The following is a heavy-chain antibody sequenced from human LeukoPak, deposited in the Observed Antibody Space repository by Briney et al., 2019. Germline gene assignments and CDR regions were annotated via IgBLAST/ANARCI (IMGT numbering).Heavy chain of an antibody. J-gene: IGHJ3*02. CDR1: GFTFSSYS. V-gene: IGHV3-48*02. CDR3: AREYSSSSGRAFDI. D-gene: IGHD6-6*01. CDR2: IGSSSSSI. Sequence: GGSLRLSCAASGFTFSSYSMNWVRQAPGKGLEWVSYIGSSSSSIYYADSVKGRFTLSRDNAKNSLYLQMNSLGDEDTAVYYCAREYSSSSGRAFDIWGQGTMVTVSS.